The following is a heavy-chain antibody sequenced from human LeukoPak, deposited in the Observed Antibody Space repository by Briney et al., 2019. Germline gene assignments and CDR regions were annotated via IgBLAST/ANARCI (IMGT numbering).Heavy chain of an antibody. CDR3: AKDWESWILSWSGPDY. D-gene: IGHD2-15*01. CDR1: GFTFSRYG. V-gene: IGHV3-30*18. Sequence: GRSLRLSCAASGFTFSRYGMQWVRQAPGKGVEGVAVRSYDGSNKYYADSVKGRFTISRDNSKNTLYLQMNSLRAEDTAVYYCAKDWESWILSWSGPDYWGQGTLVTVSS. J-gene: IGHJ4*02. CDR2: RSYDGSNK.